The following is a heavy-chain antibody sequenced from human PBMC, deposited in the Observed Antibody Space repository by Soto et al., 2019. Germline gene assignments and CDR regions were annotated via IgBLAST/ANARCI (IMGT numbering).Heavy chain of an antibody. J-gene: IGHJ4*02. V-gene: IGHV1-18*01. Sequence: QVQLVQSGAEVKKPGASVKVSCKASGYTFTSYGISWVRQAPGQGLEWMGWISAYNGNTNYAQKLQGRVTMTTDTSTSTAYMEPGSLRSDAAAVYYCARHSATVTTSIFDYWVQGTLVPVSS. CDR3: ARHSATVTTSIFDY. D-gene: IGHD4-17*01. CDR2: ISAYNGNT. CDR1: GYTFTSYG.